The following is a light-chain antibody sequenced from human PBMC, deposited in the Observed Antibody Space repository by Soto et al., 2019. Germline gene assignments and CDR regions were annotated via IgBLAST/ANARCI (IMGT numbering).Light chain of an antibody. CDR1: SSNIGAGYD. Sequence: SVLTQPPSVSGAPGQRVTISCTGSSSNIGAGYDVHWYQQLPGTAPKLLIYGNSNRPSGVTDPFSGYKSGTSASLSITGLQAADEADYYCQSYDSSLSGYYVYGNGTKVTVL. CDR2: GNS. V-gene: IGLV1-40*01. J-gene: IGLJ1*01. CDR3: QSYDSSLSGYYV.